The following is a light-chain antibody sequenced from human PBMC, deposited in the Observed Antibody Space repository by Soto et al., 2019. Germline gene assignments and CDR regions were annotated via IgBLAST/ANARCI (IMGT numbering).Light chain of an antibody. CDR3: QQYYSTPPT. CDR2: WAS. V-gene: IGKV4-1*01. CDR1: QSVLYSSNNKNY. J-gene: IGKJ1*01. Sequence: DIVMTQSPDSLAVSLGERATINCRSSQSVLYSSNNKNYLAWYQHKSGQPPKLLIYWASTRESGVPDRFSGSGSGTDFTLTISSLQAEDVAVYYCQQYYSTPPTFGQGTKVEIK.